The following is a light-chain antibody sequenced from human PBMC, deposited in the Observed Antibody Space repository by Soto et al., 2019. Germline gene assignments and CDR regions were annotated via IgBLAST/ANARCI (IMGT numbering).Light chain of an antibody. CDR1: QSVSSK. J-gene: IGKJ4*01. V-gene: IGKV3-11*01. Sequence: EIVITQSPATLSVSPGEGATLSCRASQSVSSKLAWYQQKPGQAPRLLIYGASTRATGIPARFSGSGSGTDFTLTISSLEPEDFGVYYCQQRSNWPPVTFGGGTKVDIK. CDR3: QQRSNWPPVT. CDR2: GAS.